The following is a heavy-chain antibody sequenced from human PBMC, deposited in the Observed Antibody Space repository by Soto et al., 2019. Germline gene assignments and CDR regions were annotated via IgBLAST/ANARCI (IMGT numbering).Heavy chain of an antibody. J-gene: IGHJ6*02. Sequence: QVQLVQSGAEVKKPGSSVNVACKASGGTFSTYAMSWVRQAPGQGLEWLGRIIPMLATTNYAQKFQGRVTITTDESTSTAYLELRRPTYEDTAVYYCASSSDPSFPSDYSFGIDVWGQGTTVTVSS. CDR3: ASSSDPSFPSDYSFGIDV. V-gene: IGHV1-69*05. CDR1: GGTFSTYA. D-gene: IGHD6-19*01. CDR2: IIPMLATT.